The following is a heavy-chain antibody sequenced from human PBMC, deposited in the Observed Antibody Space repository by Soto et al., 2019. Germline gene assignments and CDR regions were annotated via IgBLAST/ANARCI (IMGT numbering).Heavy chain of an antibody. D-gene: IGHD6-19*01. CDR3: ARVHVMVVAGSTFDY. V-gene: IGHV4-38-2*02. J-gene: IGHJ4*03. Sequence: ASETLSLTCTVSGDSISSGSYWGWIRQPPGEGPEWIASIYHGGTTFYSPSLKSRISISVDTSKNQFSLRLTSVTAADTATYYCARVHVMVVAGSTFDYWGPGTLVTVSS. CDR2: IYHGGTT. CDR1: GDSISSGSY.